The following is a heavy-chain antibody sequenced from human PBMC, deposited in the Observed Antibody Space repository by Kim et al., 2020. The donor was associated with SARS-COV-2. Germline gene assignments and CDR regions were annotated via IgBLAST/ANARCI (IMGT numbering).Heavy chain of an antibody. CDR2: IYYSGST. J-gene: IGHJ3*02. Sequence: SETLSLTCTVSGGSISSSSYYWGWIRQPPGKGLEWIGSIYYSGSTYYNPSLKSRVTISVDTSKNQFSLKLSSVTAADTAVYYCARHAYYGSGSYDPGADAFDIWGQETMVTVSS. D-gene: IGHD3-10*01. V-gene: IGHV4-39*01. CDR3: ARHAYYGSGSYDPGADAFDI. CDR1: GGSISSSSYY.